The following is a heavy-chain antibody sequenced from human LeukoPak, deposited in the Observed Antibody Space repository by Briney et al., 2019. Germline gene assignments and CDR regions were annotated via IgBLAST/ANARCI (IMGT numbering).Heavy chain of an antibody. J-gene: IGHJ3*02. Sequence: ASVKVSCKASGYTFTGYYMHWVRQAPGQGLEWTGWISAYNGNTNYAQKLQGRVTMTTDTSTSTAYMELRSLRSDDTAVYYCARLAGITIFGVAHPDAFDIWGQGTMVTVSS. CDR3: ARLAGITIFGVAHPDAFDI. CDR1: GYTFTGYY. CDR2: ISAYNGNT. V-gene: IGHV1-18*04. D-gene: IGHD3-3*01.